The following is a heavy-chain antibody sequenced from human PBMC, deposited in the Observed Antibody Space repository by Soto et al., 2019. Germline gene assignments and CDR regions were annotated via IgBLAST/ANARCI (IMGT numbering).Heavy chain of an antibody. Sequence: QVQLVQSGAEVKKPGASVKVSCKASGYTFTSYAMHWVRQAPGQRLEWMGWINAGNGNTKYSQKFQSRVTITRDTSASTAYMELSSLRSEDTAVYYCARAGYCSSTSCSDAFDIWGQGTMVTVSS. J-gene: IGHJ3*02. D-gene: IGHD2-2*01. CDR2: INAGNGNT. CDR1: GYTFTSYA. CDR3: ARAGYCSSTSCSDAFDI. V-gene: IGHV1-3*01.